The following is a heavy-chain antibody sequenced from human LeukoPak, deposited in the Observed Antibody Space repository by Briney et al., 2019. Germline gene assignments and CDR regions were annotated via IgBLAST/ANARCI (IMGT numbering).Heavy chain of an antibody. J-gene: IGHJ1*01. D-gene: IGHD3-22*01. Sequence: QAAESLSLTCAASGFTFSSYWMHWVRQAPGKGLVWVSRIKNGGSTNYADTVKGRFTITSDNAKNTVSLKMNSLRAEDTGVYYCARAPSEIGGYYPEYFRHWGQGTLVTVSS. CDR3: ARAPSEIGGYYPEYFRH. V-gene: IGHV3-74*01. CDR2: IKNGGST. CDR1: GFTFSSYW.